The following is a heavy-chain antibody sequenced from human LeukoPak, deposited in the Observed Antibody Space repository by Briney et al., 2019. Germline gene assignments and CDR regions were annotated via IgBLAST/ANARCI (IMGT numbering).Heavy chain of an antibody. CDR3: ARAGAAAAADAFDI. J-gene: IGHJ3*02. V-gene: IGHV3-21*01. Sequence: GGSLRLSCAASGFTFSSYSMNWVRQAPGKGLEWVSSISSSSSYIYYADSVKGRFTISRDNAKNSLYLQMNSLRAEDTAVYYCARAGAAAAADAFDIWGQGTMVTVSS. D-gene: IGHD6-13*01. CDR2: ISSSSSYI. CDR1: GFTFSSYS.